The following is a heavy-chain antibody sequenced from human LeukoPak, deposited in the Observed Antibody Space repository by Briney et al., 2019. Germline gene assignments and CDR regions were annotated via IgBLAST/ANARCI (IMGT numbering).Heavy chain of an antibody. CDR2: MNPNSGNT. CDR1: GGTLSNHA. J-gene: IGHJ4*02. D-gene: IGHD6-6*01. V-gene: IGHV1-8*02. Sequence: ASVKVSCKASGGTLSNHAVSWVRQAPGQGLEWMGWMNPNSGNTGYARKFQGRVTMTRNTSISTAYMELSSLRSEDTAVYYCARDPNIAARDYWGQGTLVTVSS. CDR3: ARDPNIAARDY.